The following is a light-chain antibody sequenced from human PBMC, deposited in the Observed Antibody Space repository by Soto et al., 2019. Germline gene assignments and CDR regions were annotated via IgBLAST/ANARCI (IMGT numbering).Light chain of an antibody. CDR1: QSVNSN. CDR2: GVS. J-gene: IGKJ3*01. V-gene: IGKV3-20*01. Sequence: EIMMTQSPVTLSVSPGERATLSCRASQSVNSNLAWYQQKPGQAPRLLIYGVSTRAPGIPDRFSGSGSGTDFTLTISRLEPEDFAVYFCQQYGHSPPFTFGPGTKVD. CDR3: QQYGHSPPFT.